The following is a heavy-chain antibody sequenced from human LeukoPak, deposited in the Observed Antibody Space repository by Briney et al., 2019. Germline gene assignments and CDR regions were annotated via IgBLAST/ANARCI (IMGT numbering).Heavy chain of an antibody. CDR3: AKVPDYGDYEYFQH. J-gene: IGHJ1*01. V-gene: IGHV3-23*01. Sequence: GGSLRLSCAASGFTFSSYAMSWVRQAPGKGLEWISAISGSGGSTYYADSVKGRFTISRDNSKNTLYLQMNSLRAEDTAVYYCAKVPDYGDYEYFQHWGQGTLVTVSS. D-gene: IGHD4-17*01. CDR1: GFTFSSYA. CDR2: ISGSGGST.